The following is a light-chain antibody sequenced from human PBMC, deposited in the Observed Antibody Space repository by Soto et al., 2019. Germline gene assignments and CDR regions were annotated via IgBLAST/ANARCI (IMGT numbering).Light chain of an antibody. J-gene: IGKJ2*01. V-gene: IGKV1-12*01. Sequence: DIQITQSPSSVSTSVGDRVTITCRASQDISSWLAWYQQKPGKAPKVLIYTATSLQSGVPSRFSGSGSGTEFTLNISSLQPEDVATYYCQQANSFPYTFGQGTKLEI. CDR2: TAT. CDR3: QQANSFPYT. CDR1: QDISSW.